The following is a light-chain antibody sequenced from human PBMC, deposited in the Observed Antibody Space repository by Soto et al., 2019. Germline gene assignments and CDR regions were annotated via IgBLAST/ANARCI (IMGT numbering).Light chain of an antibody. Sequence: IQLTQSPSSLSAFVGDRVTITCRASQSITGYLNWYQQKPRKAPKLLVYGASSLQSGVPSRFSGSGSGTDFTLTISSLQAEDSATYYCHQSFSTPTFGQGTKVDIK. J-gene: IGKJ1*01. CDR2: GAS. CDR1: QSITGY. V-gene: IGKV1-39*01. CDR3: HQSFSTPT.